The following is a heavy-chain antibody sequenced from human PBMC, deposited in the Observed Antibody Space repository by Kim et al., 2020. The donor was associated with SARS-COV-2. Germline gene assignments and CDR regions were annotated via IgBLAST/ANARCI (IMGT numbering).Heavy chain of an antibody. D-gene: IGHD6-19*01. CDR3: ARASLSSGWYEEYYGMDV. V-gene: IGHV3-53*04. J-gene: IGHJ6*02. CDR2: IYSGGST. Sequence: GGSLRLSCAASGFTVSSNYMSWVRQAPGKGLEWVSVIYSGGSTYYADSVKGRFTISRHNSKNTLYLQMNSLRAEDTAVYYCARASLSSGWYEEYYGMDVWGQGTTVTVSS. CDR1: GFTVSSNY.